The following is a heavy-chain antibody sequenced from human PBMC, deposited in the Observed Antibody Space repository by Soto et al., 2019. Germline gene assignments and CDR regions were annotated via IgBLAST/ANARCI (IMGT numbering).Heavy chain of an antibody. CDR3: ARKPGLLWIGGKYGMDV. V-gene: IGHV3-30-3*01. CDR1: GFTFSSYA. CDR2: ISYDGSNK. Sequence: GGSLRLSCAASGFTFSSYAMHWVRQAPGKGLEWVAVISYDGSNKYYADSVKGRFTISRDNSKNTLYLQMNSLRAEDTAVYYCARKPGLLWIGGKYGMDVWGQGTTVTVSS. D-gene: IGHD3-10*01. J-gene: IGHJ6*02.